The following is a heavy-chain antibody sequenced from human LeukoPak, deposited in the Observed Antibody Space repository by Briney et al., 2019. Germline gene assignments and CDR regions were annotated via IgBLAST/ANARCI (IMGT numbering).Heavy chain of an antibody. CDR3: ARGRISTVTTPLLYNWFDP. CDR2: INHSGST. Sequence: SETLSLTCTVSGDSISSSRSYWSWIRQPPGKGLEWIGEINHSGSTNYNPSLKSRVTISVDTSKNQFSLKLSSVTAADTAVYYCARGRISTVTTPLLYNWFDPWGQGTLVTVSS. V-gene: IGHV4-39*07. J-gene: IGHJ5*02. CDR1: GDSISSSRSY. D-gene: IGHD4-11*01.